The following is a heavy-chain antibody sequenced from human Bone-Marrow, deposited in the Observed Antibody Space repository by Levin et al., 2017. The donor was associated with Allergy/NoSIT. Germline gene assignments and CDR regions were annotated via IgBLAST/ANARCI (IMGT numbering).Heavy chain of an antibody. CDR3: ARGMYPYYYDSSGYYSGY. CDR1: GGTFSSYA. D-gene: IGHD3-22*01. J-gene: IGHJ4*02. V-gene: IGHV1-69*01. CDR2: IIPIFGTA. Sequence: KISCKASGGTFSSYAISWVRQAPGQGLEWMGGIIPIFGTANYAQKFQGRVTITADESTSTAYMELSSLRSEDTAVYYCARGMYPYYYDSSGYYSGYWGQGTLVTVSS.